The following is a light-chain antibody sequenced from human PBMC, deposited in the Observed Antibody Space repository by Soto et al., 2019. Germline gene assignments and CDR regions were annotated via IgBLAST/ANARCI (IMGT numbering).Light chain of an antibody. V-gene: IGKV3-20*01. CDR2: GAS. J-gene: IGKJ1*01. CDR3: QQYGGSRWT. Sequence: EIVLTQSPGTLSLSPGERATLSCRASQSVSSTYLAWYQQKPGQAPRLLIYGASNRATGIPDRFSGSGSGTDFTFTISRLEPDDFAVYYCQQYGGSRWTFGQGTRVDI. CDR1: QSVSSTY.